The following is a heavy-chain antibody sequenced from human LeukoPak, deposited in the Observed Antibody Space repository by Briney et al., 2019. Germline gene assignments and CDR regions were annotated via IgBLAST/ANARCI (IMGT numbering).Heavy chain of an antibody. J-gene: IGHJ4*02. CDR1: GGSISSYY. D-gene: IGHD6-13*01. Sequence: SETLSLTCTVSGGSISSYYWNWIRQPPGKGLEWIGYIYYTGSTNYNPSLKSRVTMSVDTSKNQFSLNLKSVTPEDTAVYYCARNLIPEQLVLNFWGQGTLVTVSS. CDR3: ARNLIPEQLVLNF. V-gene: IGHV4-59*01. CDR2: IYYTGST.